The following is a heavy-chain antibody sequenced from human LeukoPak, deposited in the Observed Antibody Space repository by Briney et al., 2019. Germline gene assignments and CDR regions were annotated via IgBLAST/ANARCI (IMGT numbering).Heavy chain of an antibody. CDR3: AAWGLHNY. CDR2: INLGGSVI. V-gene: IGHV3-7*01. CDR1: GFTFRDYW. D-gene: IGHD7-27*01. Sequence: GGSLRLSCAASGFTFRDYWMNWVRQAPGKGLEWVANINLGGSVISYVDSVKGRCTASRDNAENPLSLQMNSLRAEDTAVYYCAAWGLHNYWGQGTLVTVSS. J-gene: IGHJ4*02.